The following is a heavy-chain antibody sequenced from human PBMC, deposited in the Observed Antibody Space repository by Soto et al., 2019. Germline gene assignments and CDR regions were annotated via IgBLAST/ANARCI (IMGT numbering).Heavy chain of an antibody. CDR3: AKGGTRHLYGIEV. CDR1: GFIFQNFV. CDR2: IGGTGQYT. V-gene: IGHV3-23*01. D-gene: IGHD1-1*01. J-gene: IGHJ6*04. Sequence: EVQLLETGGGLVQPGGSLRLSCKASGFIFQNFVINWVRQAPGKGLEWVSIIGGTGQYTFYADSVRGQFSFSGDNSENTVYLELNSLRAEDPAIYFCAKGGTRHLYGIEVWGTGTTVIVSS.